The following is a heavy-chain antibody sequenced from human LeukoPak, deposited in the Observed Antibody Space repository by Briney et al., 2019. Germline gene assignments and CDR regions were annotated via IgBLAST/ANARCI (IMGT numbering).Heavy chain of an antibody. V-gene: IGHV3-30*03. CDR1: GFTFSSYG. CDR3: ARDLGLLWFGELQPYDY. Sequence: GGSLRLSCAASGFTFSSYGMHWVRQAPGKGLEWVAVISYDGSNKYYADSVKGRFTISRDNAKNSLYLQMNSLRAEDTAVYYCARDLGLLWFGELQPYDYWGQGTLVTVSS. J-gene: IGHJ4*02. D-gene: IGHD3-10*01. CDR2: ISYDGSNK.